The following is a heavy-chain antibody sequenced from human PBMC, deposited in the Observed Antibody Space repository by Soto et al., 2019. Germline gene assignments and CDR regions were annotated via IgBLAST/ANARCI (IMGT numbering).Heavy chain of an antibody. D-gene: IGHD3-3*01. CDR1: GGSISGYY. Sequence: PSETLSLTCTVSGGSISGYYWSWIRQPAGKGLEWIGRIYTSGSTNYNPSLKSRVTISVDTSKNQFSLKLSSVTAADTAVYYCASGNLGYCGVVYYYYGTDVWGQGTSVTVSS. V-gene: IGHV4-4*07. CDR3: ASGNLGYCGVVYYYYGTDV. CDR2: IYTSGST. J-gene: IGHJ6*02.